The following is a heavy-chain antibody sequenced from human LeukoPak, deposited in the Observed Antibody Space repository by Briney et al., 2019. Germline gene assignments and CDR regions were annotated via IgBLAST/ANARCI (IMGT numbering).Heavy chain of an antibody. CDR1: GYTFTEHF. J-gene: IGHJ4*02. Sequence: GAPVKVSCKASGYTFTEHFIHWVRQAPGQGLQYMGWIHPASANTVYAQMFHGRVTLTRDTPATTTYMELSGLRSDDTAVYYCARDLRPANLWGQGTLVTVSS. V-gene: IGHV1-2*02. CDR2: IHPASANT. CDR3: ARDLRPANL. D-gene: IGHD1-7*01.